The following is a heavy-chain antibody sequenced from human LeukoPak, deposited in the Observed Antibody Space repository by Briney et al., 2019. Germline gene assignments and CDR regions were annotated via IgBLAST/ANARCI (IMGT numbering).Heavy chain of an antibody. Sequence: VGSLRLSCAASGFTFTRYAMSGVRHAPGKGLEWISAISASGGSTYYADSVKGRFTISRDKSKNTLYLQMTSLRAEDTAVYYCAKEGSSGWYSFFDYWGPGTLVTVSS. CDR3: AKEGSSGWYSFFDY. J-gene: IGHJ4*02. CDR2: ISASGGST. D-gene: IGHD6-19*01. CDR1: GFTFTRYA. V-gene: IGHV3-23*01.